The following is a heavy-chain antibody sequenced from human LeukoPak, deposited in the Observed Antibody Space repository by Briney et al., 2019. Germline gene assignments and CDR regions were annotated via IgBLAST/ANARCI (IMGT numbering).Heavy chain of an antibody. CDR3: AKDGSNSD. D-gene: IGHD4-23*01. Sequence: PGGSLRLSCAASGFTFGRFAMSWVRQAPGKGPEWVSVISGTGATTYYTDSVKGRFTISRDNSKNTLYLQMNSLRAEDTAVYYCAKDGSNSDWGQGTLVTVSS. CDR1: GFTFGRFA. V-gene: IGHV3-23*01. J-gene: IGHJ4*02. CDR2: ISGTGATT.